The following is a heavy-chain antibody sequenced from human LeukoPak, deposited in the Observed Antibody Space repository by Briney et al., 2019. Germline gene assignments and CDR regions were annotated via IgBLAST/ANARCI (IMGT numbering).Heavy chain of an antibody. CDR1: GFTFSRYT. CDR2: IRSKAYGGTT. D-gene: IGHD3-10*01. CDR3: TGSFGELSFFAY. Sequence: PGGSLRLSCAASGFTFSRYTMNWVRQAPGKGLEWVGFIRSKAYGGTTEYAASVKGRFTISRDDSKSIAYLQVNSLKTEDTAVYYCTGSFGELSFFAYWGQGTLVTVSS. V-gene: IGHV3-49*04. J-gene: IGHJ4*02.